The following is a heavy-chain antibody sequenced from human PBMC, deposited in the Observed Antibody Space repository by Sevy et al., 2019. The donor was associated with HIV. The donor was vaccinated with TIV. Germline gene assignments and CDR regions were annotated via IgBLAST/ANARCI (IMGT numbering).Heavy chain of an antibody. CDR1: GFTFHDYA. J-gene: IGHJ6*02. CDR3: AKDLGSSSWNYNGMDV. D-gene: IGHD6-6*01. Sequence: LSLTCAAPGFTFHDYAMHWVRQPPGKGLEWVSLISWSGGSTYYADSVKGRFTISRDNSKNSLYLQMNSLITEDTALYYCAKDLGSSSWNYNGMDVWGQGTTVTVSS. V-gene: IGHV3-43D*03. CDR2: ISWSGGST.